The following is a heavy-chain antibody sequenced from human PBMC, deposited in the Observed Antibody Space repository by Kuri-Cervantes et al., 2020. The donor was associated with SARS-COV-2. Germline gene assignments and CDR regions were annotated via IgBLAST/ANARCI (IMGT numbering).Heavy chain of an antibody. CDR1: GGSISSGGYY. V-gene: IGHV4-30-2*01. D-gene: IGHD3-3*01. Sequence: SETLSLTCTVSGGSISSGGYYWGRIRQPPGKGLEWIGYIYHSGGTYYTPSLKSRVTISVDRSKNQFSLMLSSVTAADTAVYYCASRTDDFWSGPPYYYCYMDVWGKGTTVTVSS. J-gene: IGHJ6*03. CDR3: ASRTDDFWSGPPYYYCYMDV. CDR2: IYHSGGT.